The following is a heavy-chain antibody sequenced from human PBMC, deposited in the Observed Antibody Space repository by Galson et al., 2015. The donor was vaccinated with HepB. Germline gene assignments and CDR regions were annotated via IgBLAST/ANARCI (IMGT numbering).Heavy chain of an antibody. J-gene: IGHJ6*02. CDR1: GFTSSSYA. D-gene: IGHD1-1*01. CDR2: ISSSGGGT. V-gene: IGHV3-23*01. Sequence: SLRLSCAASGFTSSSYAMSWVRQAPGKGLEWVSAISSSGGGTYYADSVKGRFTISRDNPKNTLYLQMNSLRAEDTAVYYCAKGVRRSPYYYYGMDVWGQGTTVTV. CDR3: AKGVRRSPYYYYGMDV.